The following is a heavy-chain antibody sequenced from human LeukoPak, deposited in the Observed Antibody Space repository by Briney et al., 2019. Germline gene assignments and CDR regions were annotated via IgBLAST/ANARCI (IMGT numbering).Heavy chain of an antibody. CDR3: ARDLSAAFDF. CDR1: GFTFSSYA. CDR2: ISYDGSNK. J-gene: IGHJ4*02. D-gene: IGHD6-19*01. V-gene: IGHV3-30-3*01. Sequence: GGSLRLSCAASGFTFSSYAMHWVRQAPGKGLEWVAVISYDGSNKYYADSVKGRFTISRDNSKNTLYLQMNSLRAEDTAVYYCARDLSAAFDFWGQGVLVTVSS.